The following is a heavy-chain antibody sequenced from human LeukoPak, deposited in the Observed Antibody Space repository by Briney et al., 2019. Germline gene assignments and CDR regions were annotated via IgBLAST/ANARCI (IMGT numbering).Heavy chain of an antibody. CDR2: IDNRGNT. Sequence: SETLSLTCTVSGGSISSYHWSWIRQPPGKGLEWIGCIDNRGNTYYNTSLKSRVTISADTSNNQCSLRLSSVTAADTAVYYCARHTPGTTSDIWGQGTMVTVSS. J-gene: IGHJ3*02. CDR1: GGSISSYH. CDR3: ARHTPGTTSDI. D-gene: IGHD1-1*01. V-gene: IGHV4-59*08.